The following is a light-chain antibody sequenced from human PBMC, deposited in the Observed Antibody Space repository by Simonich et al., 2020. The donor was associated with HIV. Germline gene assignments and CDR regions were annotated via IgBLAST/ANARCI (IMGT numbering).Light chain of an antibody. CDR2: TAS. J-gene: IGKJ2*01. Sequence: DIQMTQSPSSLSASIRNRVTITCRASQSISSYLNWYQQKPGKAPKLLIYTASSLQSGVPSRFSGSGSGTDFTLTISSLQREDFASYYCQQSYSTPFTFGQGTKLEIK. CDR1: QSISSY. CDR3: QQSYSTPFT. V-gene: IGKV1-39*01.